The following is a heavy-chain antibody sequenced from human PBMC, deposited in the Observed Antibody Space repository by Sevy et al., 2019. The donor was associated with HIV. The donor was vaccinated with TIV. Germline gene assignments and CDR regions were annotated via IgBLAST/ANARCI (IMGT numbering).Heavy chain of an antibody. Sequence: GGYLRLSCAASGSTFISYVMTWVRQAPGKGLEWVSTISASGGSTYYADSVKGRFIISRDNSKNTVDLQMNSLRAGDTAVYHCAKEDSGGYLYWGQGTLVTVSS. D-gene: IGHD3-22*01. V-gene: IGHV3-23*01. J-gene: IGHJ4*02. CDR1: GSTFISYV. CDR2: ISASGGST. CDR3: AKEDSGGYLY.